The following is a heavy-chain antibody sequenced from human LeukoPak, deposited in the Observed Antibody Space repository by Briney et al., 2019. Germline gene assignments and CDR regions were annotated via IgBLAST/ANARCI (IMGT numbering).Heavy chain of an antibody. CDR2: INHSGST. CDR1: GGSFSGYY. Sequence: SETLSLTCAVYGGSFSGYYWSWIRQPPGKGLEWIGEINHSGSTNYNPSLKSRVTISVDTSKNQFSLKLSSVTAADTAVYYCARPGEGITGTTVWYFDYWGQGTLVTVSS. V-gene: IGHV4-34*01. CDR3: ARPGEGITGTTVWYFDY. D-gene: IGHD1-7*01. J-gene: IGHJ4*02.